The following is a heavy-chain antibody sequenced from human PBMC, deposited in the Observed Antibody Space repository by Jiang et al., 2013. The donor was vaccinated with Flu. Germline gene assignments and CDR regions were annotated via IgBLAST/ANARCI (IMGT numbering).Heavy chain of an antibody. Sequence: TLSLTCTVSGGSISDSSDVLGLDPPAPREGPEWLGSMSPSGITYYSPSLKSRVTMSVDTSKKQFSLRLSYVTAADTAIYYCTRDRDIVSRGGFDFWGQGTLVTVSS. V-gene: IGHV4-39*07. CDR3: TRDRDIVSRGGFDF. CDR1: GGSISDSSDV. J-gene: IGHJ4*02. D-gene: IGHD5/OR15-5a*01. CDR2: MSPSGIT.